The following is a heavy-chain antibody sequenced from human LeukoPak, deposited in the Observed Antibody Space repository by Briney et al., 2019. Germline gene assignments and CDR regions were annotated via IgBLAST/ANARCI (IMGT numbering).Heavy chain of an antibody. V-gene: IGHV3-33*08. J-gene: IGHJ4*02. Sequence: PGGSLRLSCAVSGFTFSSYSMSWVRQAPGRGLEWVAIIWYDGTNKYYTDSVKGRFTISRDNSKNTLYLQMNSLRAEDTAVYYCARDGDSNKLFDYWGQGTLVTVSS. D-gene: IGHD4-11*01. CDR3: ARDGDSNKLFDY. CDR2: IWYDGTNK. CDR1: GFTFSSYS.